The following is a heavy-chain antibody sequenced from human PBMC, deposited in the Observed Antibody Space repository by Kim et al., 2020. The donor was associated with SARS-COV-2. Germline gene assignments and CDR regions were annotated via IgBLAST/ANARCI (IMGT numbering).Heavy chain of an antibody. Sequence: GGSLRLSCAASGFTFSTYTMNWVRQAPGKGLEWASSITTGGDYISYADSLKGRFTISRDNTKNSLYLQMDSLGAEDTAVYYCAATATTSGVLIKDYRLDVWGQGTTVTVSS. J-gene: IGHJ6*02. CDR3: AATATTSGVLIKDYRLDV. CDR1: GFTFSTYT. CDR2: ITTGGDYI. V-gene: IGHV3-21*01. D-gene: IGHD3-3*01.